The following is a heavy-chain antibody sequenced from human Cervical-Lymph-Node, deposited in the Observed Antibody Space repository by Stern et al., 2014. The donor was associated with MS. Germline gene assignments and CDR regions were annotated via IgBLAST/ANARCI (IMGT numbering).Heavy chain of an antibody. Sequence: QVQLVQSGAEVKKPGASVKVSCKTSGYTFTNYAMHWVRQAPGQRLEWMGCIHAGNGNTKYSQKFQGRVTITRDTSASTDYLELSSLRSEDTAVYYCASPLDGYTYYYDFGGQGTLVTVSS. D-gene: IGHD5-24*01. CDR3: ASPLDGYTYYYDF. CDR1: GYTFTNYA. CDR2: IHAGNGNT. J-gene: IGHJ4*02. V-gene: IGHV1-3*01.